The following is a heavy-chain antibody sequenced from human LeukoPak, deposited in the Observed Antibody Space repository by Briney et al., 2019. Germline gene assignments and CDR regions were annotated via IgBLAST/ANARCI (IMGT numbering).Heavy chain of an antibody. CDR1: GFTFSNYE. CDR2: ISSSGTTI. J-gene: IGHJ4*02. V-gene: IGHV3-48*03. CDR3: SSGLLAY. Sequence: GGSLRLSCTPSGFTFSNYEFNWVRQAPGKGLEWVSYISSSGTTIYYADSVKGRFTISRDNAKNSLYLQMNSLIADDTAVYYCSSGLLAYWGQGTLVAVSS.